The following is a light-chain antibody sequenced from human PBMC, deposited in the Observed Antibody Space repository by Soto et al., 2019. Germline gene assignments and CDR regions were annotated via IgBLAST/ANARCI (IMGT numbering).Light chain of an antibody. J-gene: IGLJ3*02. CDR3: AAWDDSLNGHWV. V-gene: IGLV2-23*02. CDR2: EVS. Sequence: QSALTQPASVSGSPGQSITISCTGTSSDVGSYNLVSWFQQHPGEAPKLIIYEVSDRPSGVSNRFSGSKSGNTASLTISGLQGSDEADYYCAAWDDSLNGHWVFGGGTKVTVL. CDR1: SSDVGSYNL.